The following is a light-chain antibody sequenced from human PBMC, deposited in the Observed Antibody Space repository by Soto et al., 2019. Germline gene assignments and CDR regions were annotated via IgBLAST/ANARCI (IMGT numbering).Light chain of an antibody. CDR1: QSISSSY. CDR2: GAS. CDR3: QQYASSPYT. V-gene: IGKV3-20*01. Sequence: EIVLTQSPGPRSLSPGERATLSCRASQSISSSYLAWYQQKPGQAPRLLIYGASRRATGIPDRFSGCESGTDFTLTITTLEPEDSAVYFCQQYASSPYTFGQGTKVDIK. J-gene: IGKJ2*01.